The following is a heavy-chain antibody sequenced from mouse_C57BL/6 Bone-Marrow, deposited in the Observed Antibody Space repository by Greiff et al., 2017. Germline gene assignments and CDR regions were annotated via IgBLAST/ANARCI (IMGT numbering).Heavy chain of an antibody. V-gene: IGHV5-9-1*02. CDR2: ISSGGDYI. CDR3: TRDITTVEYWNFDV. CDR1: GFTFSSYA. Sequence: EVMLVESGEGLVKPGGSLKLSCAASGFTFSSYAMSWVRQTPEKRLEWVAYISSGGDYIYYADTVKGRFTISRDNARNTLYLQMSSLKSEDTAMYYCTRDITTVEYWNFDVWGTGPRSPSPQ. D-gene: IGHD1-1*01. J-gene: IGHJ1*03.